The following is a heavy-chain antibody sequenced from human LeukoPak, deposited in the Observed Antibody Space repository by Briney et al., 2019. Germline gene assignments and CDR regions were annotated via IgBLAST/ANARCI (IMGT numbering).Heavy chain of an antibody. CDR3: ASPRCPYNNHHSHFYMDA. J-gene: IGHJ6*03. CDR2: ISVNGGSK. CDR1: GFTFSGYP. Sequence: GGSPTLACRASGFTFSGYPMVWVRQAPGKGLEFVSGISVNGGSKYYADSVEGRFTVSRDSSKNTLFLRLGSLRPDDTAVYYCASPRCPYNNHHSHFYMDAWGKGTTVVVSS. D-gene: IGHD1-1*01. V-gene: IGHV3-64*02.